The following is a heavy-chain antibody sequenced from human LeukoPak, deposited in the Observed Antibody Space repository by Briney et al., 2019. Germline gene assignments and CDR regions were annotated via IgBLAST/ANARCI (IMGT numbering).Heavy chain of an antibody. CDR3: ARDGSRFSSGNYYYMDV. D-gene: IGHD3-22*01. CDR2: IYYSGST. CDR1: GGSMSSYY. V-gene: IGHV4-59*12. J-gene: IGHJ6*03. Sequence: SETLSLTCTVSGGSMSSYYWSWIRQPPGKGLEWIGYIYYSGSTNYNPSLKSRVTISVDTSKNQFSLKLSSVTAADTAVYYCARDGSRFSSGNYYYMDVWGKGTTVTVSS.